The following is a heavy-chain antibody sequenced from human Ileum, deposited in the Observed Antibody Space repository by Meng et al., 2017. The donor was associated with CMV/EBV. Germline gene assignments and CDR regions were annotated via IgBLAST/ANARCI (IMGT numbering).Heavy chain of an antibody. V-gene: IGHV4-30-4*01. D-gene: IGHD3-22*01. Sequence: LTCAVSVGSISRGGYCWSWIRQPPGKGLEWIGLIYNSGTTYYTASLRSRLNISIDTSKNQLSLRLSSVTAADTAVYFCAGSWGYYSDYWGLGTLVTVSS. J-gene: IGHJ4*02. CDR1: VGSISRGGYC. CDR2: IYNSGTT. CDR3: AGSWGYYSDY.